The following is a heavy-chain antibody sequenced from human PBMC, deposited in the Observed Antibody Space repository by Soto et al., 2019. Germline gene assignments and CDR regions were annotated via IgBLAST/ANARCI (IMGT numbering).Heavy chain of an antibody. J-gene: IGHJ4*02. Sequence: GGSLRLSCASSGFTFSSYWMSWVRQAPGKGLEWVANIKQDGSEKYYVDSVKGRFTISRDNAKNSLYLQMNSLRAEDTAVYYCARDRFTVVVPAARWYDYWGQGTLVTVSS. V-gene: IGHV3-7*05. CDR2: IKQDGSEK. D-gene: IGHD2-2*01. CDR1: GFTFSSYW. CDR3: ARDRFTVVVPAARWYDY.